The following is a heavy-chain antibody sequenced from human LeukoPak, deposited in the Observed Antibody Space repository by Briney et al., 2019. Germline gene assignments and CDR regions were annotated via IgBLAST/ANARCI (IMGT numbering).Heavy chain of an antibody. CDR3: ARDSKITMVRGVLNH. CDR1: GFTFSSYA. J-gene: IGHJ5*02. CDR2: ISYDGSNK. V-gene: IGHV3-30-3*01. D-gene: IGHD3-10*01. Sequence: GGSLRLSCAASGFTFSSYAMHWVRQAPGKGLEWVAVISYDGSNKYYADSVKGRFTISRDNSKNTLYLQMNSLRAEDTAVYYCARDSKITMVRGVLNHWGQGTLVTVSS.